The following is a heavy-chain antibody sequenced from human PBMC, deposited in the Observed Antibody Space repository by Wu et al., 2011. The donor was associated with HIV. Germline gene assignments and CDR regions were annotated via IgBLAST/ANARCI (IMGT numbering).Heavy chain of an antibody. V-gene: IGHV1-69*06. CDR3: ASPPELRGYSYGHFDY. CDR1: GGTFSSYG. Sequence: QVQLVQSGAEVKKPGSSVKVSCKASGGTFSSYGISWVRQAPGQGLEWMGGIIPIFGTTNYAQKFQGRVTITADKSTSTAYMELSSLRSEDTAVYYCASPPELRGYSYGHFDYWGQGTLVTVSS. J-gene: IGHJ4*02. D-gene: IGHD5-18*01. CDR2: IIPIFGTT.